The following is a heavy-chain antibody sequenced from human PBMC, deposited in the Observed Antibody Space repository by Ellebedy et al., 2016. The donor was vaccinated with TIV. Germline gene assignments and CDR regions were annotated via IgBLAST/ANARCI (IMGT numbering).Heavy chain of an antibody. CDR2: ISGSGGST. D-gene: IGHD4-17*01. Sequence: GRSLRLSXAAPGFTFSSYAMSWVRQAPGKGLEWVSAISGSGGSTYYADSVKGRFTISRDNSKNTLYLQMNSLRAEDTAVYYCAKDTSYGDYDYWGQGTLVTVSS. V-gene: IGHV3-23*01. CDR3: AKDTSYGDYDY. J-gene: IGHJ4*02. CDR1: GFTFSSYA.